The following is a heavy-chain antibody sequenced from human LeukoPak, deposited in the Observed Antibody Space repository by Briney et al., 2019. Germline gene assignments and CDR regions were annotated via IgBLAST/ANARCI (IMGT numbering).Heavy chain of an antibody. CDR2: INWNGGST. J-gene: IGHJ4*02. Sequence: PGGSLRLSCAASGFTFDDYGMSWVRQAPGKGLEWVSGINWNGGSTGYADSVKGRFTISRDNAKNSLYLQMNSLRADDTAVYYCAKDQAGYNFWSDSWGQGTLVTVSS. CDR1: GFTFDDYG. D-gene: IGHD3-3*01. V-gene: IGHV3-20*04. CDR3: AKDQAGYNFWSDS.